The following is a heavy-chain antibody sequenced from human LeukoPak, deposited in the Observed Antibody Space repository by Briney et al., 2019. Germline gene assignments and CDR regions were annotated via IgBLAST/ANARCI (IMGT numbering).Heavy chain of an antibody. Sequence: SETLSLTCAVYGGSFSGYYWSWIRQPPGKGLEWIGEINHSGSTNYNPSLKSRVTISVDTSKNQFSLKLSSVTAADTAVYYCARDGGPYCSGGSCYFPFDYWGQGTLVTVSS. CDR1: GGSFSGYY. V-gene: IGHV4-34*01. J-gene: IGHJ4*02. CDR2: INHSGST. CDR3: ARDGGPYCSGGSCYFPFDY. D-gene: IGHD2-15*01.